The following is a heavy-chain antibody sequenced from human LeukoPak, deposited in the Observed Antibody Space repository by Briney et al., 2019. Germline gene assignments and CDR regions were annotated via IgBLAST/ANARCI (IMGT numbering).Heavy chain of an antibody. CDR2: ISGSGGST. CDR1: GFTFSSYA. CDR3: AKVTSSSWYVRWDY. D-gene: IGHD6-13*01. Sequence: GGSLRLSCAASGFTFSSYAMSWVRQAPGKGLEWVSAISGSGGSTYYADSVKGRFTISRDNSKNTLYLQMNSLRAEDTALYYCAKVTSSSWYVRWDYWGQGTLVTVSS. J-gene: IGHJ4*02. V-gene: IGHV3-23*01.